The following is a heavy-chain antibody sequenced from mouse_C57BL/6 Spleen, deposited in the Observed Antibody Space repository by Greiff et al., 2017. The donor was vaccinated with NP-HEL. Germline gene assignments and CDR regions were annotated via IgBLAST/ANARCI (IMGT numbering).Heavy chain of an antibody. D-gene: IGHD1-1*01. V-gene: IGHV5-4*03. CDR1: GFTFSSYA. CDR3: ARVSYGSSLYWYFDV. CDR2: ISDGGSYT. J-gene: IGHJ1*03. Sequence: EVKLMESGGGLVKPGGSLKLSCAASGFTFSSYAMSWVRQTPEKRLEWVATISDGGSYTYYPDNVKGRFTISRDNAKNNLYLQMSHLKSEDTAMYYCARVSYGSSLYWYFDVWGTGTTVTVSS.